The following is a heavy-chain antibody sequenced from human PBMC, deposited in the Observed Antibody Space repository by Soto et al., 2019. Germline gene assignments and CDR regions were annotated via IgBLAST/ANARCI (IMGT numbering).Heavy chain of an antibody. CDR2: LSGSGEST. V-gene: IGHV3-23*01. CDR1: VTSRFTYDTYS. D-gene: IGHD3-16*01. CDR3: TLYDYIWASYTSLDD. J-gene: IGHJ4*02. Sequence: EVQLLESGGGLVQPGGSLRLSCAASVTSRFTYDTYSMGWVRQAPGKGLERVSALSGSGESTYYADSVKGRFTVSRDNSKNTLSLQMNRLIAEDTALYYCTLYDYIWASYTSLDDWGQGTLVTVS.